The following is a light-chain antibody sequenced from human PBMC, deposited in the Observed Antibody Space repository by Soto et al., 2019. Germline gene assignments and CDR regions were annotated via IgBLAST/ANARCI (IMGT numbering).Light chain of an antibody. J-gene: IGKJ4*01. CDR2: GAS. Sequence: DIQMTQSPSSLSASVGDRVPITFRASQSISSYLNWYQPRPGKAPKVLIYGASSLQSGVPSRFSGSGSGTDFTLTISSLQPEDFATYYCQQSYSTPLTFGGGTKVDIK. CDR1: QSISSY. CDR3: QQSYSTPLT. V-gene: IGKV1-39*01.